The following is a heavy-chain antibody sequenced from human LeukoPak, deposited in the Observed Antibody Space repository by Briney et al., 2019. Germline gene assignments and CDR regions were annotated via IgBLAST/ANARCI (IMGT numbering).Heavy chain of an antibody. CDR1: GGSFSGYY. CDR2: INHSGST. D-gene: IGHD1-14*01. J-gene: IGHJ4*02. V-gene: IGHV4-34*01. Sequence: SETLSPTCAVYGGSFSGYYWSWIRQPPGKGLEWIGEINHSGSTNYNPSLTSRVTISVDTSKNQFSLKLSSVTAADTAVYYCARDSPEAGGSKAFDYWGQGTLVTVSS. CDR3: ARDSPEAGGSKAFDY.